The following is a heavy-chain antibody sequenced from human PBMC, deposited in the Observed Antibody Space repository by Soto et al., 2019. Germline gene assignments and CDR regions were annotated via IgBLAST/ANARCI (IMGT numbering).Heavy chain of an antibody. Sequence: PGGSLRLSCASSGFTFSSYGMHWVRQAPGKGLEWVAVIWYDGSNKYYADSVKGRFTISRDNSKNTLYLQMNSLRAEDTAVYYCARERKWELLLHGAYYYYYGMDVWGQGTTVTVSS. V-gene: IGHV3-33*01. CDR1: GFTFSSYG. J-gene: IGHJ6*02. D-gene: IGHD1-26*01. CDR2: IWYDGSNK. CDR3: ARERKWELLLHGAYYYYYGMDV.